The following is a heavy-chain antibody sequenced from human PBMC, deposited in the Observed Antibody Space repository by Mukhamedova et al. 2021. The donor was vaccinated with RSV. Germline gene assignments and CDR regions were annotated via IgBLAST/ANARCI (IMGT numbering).Heavy chain of an antibody. V-gene: IGHV3-53*01. CDR3: ARGKWYFDY. Sequence: GLEWVSVIYSGGSTYYADSVKGRFTISRDNSKNTLYLQMNSLRAEDTAVYYCARGKWYFDYLGQGTLVTVSS. D-gene: IGHD1-26*01. CDR2: IYSGGST. J-gene: IGHJ4*02.